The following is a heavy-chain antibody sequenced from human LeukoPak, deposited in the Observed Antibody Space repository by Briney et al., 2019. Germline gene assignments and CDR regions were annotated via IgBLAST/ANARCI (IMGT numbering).Heavy chain of an antibody. CDR2: ISSSSSYI. V-gene: IGHV3-21*04. Sequence: KTGGSLRLSCAASGFTFSSYSMNWVRQAPGKGLEWVSSISSSSSYIYYADSVKGRFTISRDNAKNSLYLQMNSLGAEDTAVYYCARRGTSSSWAHFDYWGQGTLVTVSS. CDR3: ARRGTSSSWAHFDY. CDR1: GFTFSSYS. D-gene: IGHD6-13*01. J-gene: IGHJ4*02.